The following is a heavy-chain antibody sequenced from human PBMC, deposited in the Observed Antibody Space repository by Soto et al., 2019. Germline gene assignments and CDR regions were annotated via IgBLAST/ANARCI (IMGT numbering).Heavy chain of an antibody. J-gene: IGHJ4*02. D-gene: IGHD2-2*01. CDR1: GFTFSSDA. Sequence: PGGSLRLSCAATGFTFSSDAMNWVRQTPGKGLEWVSGISGRGDRTYYADSVKGRFTISRDNAKNSLYLQMNSLRAEDTAVYYCARDTYVVVPAAAGYWGQGTLVTVSS. CDR3: ARDTYVVVPAAAGY. CDR2: ISGRGDRT. V-gene: IGHV3-23*01.